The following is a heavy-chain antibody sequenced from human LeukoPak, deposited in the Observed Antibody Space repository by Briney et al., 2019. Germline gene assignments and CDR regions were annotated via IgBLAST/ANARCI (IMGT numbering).Heavy chain of an antibody. CDR1: GGTFSSYA. V-gene: IGHV1-69*05. Sequence: SVKVSCKPSGGTFSSYAISWVRQAPGQGLEWMGGIIPIFGTANYAQKFQGRVTITTDESTSTAYMELSSLRSEDTAVYYCARALGSGSNFGDLDYWGQGTLVTVSS. CDR3: ARALGSGSNFGDLDY. D-gene: IGHD3-3*02. J-gene: IGHJ4*02. CDR2: IIPIFGTA.